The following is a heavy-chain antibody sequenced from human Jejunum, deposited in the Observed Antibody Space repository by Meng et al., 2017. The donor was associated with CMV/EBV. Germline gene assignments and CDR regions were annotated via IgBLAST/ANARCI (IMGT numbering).Heavy chain of an antibody. D-gene: IGHD6-19*01. Sequence: RLSCAASGFTFNTYLMSWVRQAPGKGLEWVANINQDGSEKYYVDSVKGRFTISRDNPKKSVYLQMNSLRVEDTAVYYCVRGGGWSSWGQGTLVTVSS. V-gene: IGHV3-7*01. CDR2: INQDGSEK. CDR3: VRGGGWSS. J-gene: IGHJ5*02. CDR1: GFTFNTYL.